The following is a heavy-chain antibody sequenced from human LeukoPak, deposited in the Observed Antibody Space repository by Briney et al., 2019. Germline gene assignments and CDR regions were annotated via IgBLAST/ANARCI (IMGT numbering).Heavy chain of an antibody. D-gene: IGHD6-6*01. J-gene: IGHJ5*02. V-gene: IGHV3-23*01. CDR2: ISGGGGST. Sequence: GGSLRLSCAASGFTFSSYAMNWVRQAPEKGLEWVSAISGGGGSTYYADSVKGRFTISRDNSKNTLYLQMNSLRADDTAVYYCAKDSSSSPHWFDPWGQGTLVTVSS. CDR3: AKDSSSSPHWFDP. CDR1: GFTFSSYA.